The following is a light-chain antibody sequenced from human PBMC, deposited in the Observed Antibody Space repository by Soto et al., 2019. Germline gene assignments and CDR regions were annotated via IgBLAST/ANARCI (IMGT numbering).Light chain of an antibody. CDR3: MQATHWPRT. CDR1: QSLVDTDGNTD. CDR2: KAS. Sequence: DVVLTQSPLSLSVTLGQPASISCRSSQSLVDTDGNTDLNWFHLRPGQSPRRLIYKASDRDSGVPDRFSGSGSGTEFTLTISRVEAEDVGIYYCMQATHWPRTFGQGTKVEIK. J-gene: IGKJ1*01. V-gene: IGKV2-30*01.